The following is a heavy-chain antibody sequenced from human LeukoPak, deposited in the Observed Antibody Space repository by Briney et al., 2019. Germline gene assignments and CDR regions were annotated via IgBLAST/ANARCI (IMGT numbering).Heavy chain of an antibody. D-gene: IGHD3-10*01. J-gene: IGHJ4*02. CDR3: AXRRQGYLWXYXVQXVKDPDNFDS. Sequence: PSETLSLTCTVSGGSVSSVSYYWSWIRQPPGKGLEWIGGIYSTGSTNYNPSLKSRVTISVDTSKNQFSLKLSSVTAADTAVYYCAXRRQGYLWXYXVQXVKDPDNFDSWGQGTLVAVSS. CDR2: IYSTGST. CDR1: GGSVSSVSYY. V-gene: IGHV4-61*01.